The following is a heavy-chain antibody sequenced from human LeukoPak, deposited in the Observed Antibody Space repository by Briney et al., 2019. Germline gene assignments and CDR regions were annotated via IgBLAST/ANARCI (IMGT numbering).Heavy chain of an antibody. Sequence: SETLSLTCTVSGGSISSYYWSWIRQPPGKGLEWIAYIYYSGNTNYNPSLKSRVTISVDTPKNQFSLKLSSVTAADTAVYYCAATYYYDSSGYSLYAFDIWGQGTMVTVSS. V-gene: IGHV4-59*01. CDR2: IYYSGNT. CDR1: GGSISSYY. J-gene: IGHJ3*02. D-gene: IGHD3-22*01. CDR3: AATYYYDSSGYSLYAFDI.